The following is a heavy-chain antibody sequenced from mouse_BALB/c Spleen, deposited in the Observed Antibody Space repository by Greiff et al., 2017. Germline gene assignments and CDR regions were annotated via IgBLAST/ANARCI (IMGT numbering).Heavy chain of an antibody. CDR2: IDPANGNT. Sequence: EVKLMESGAELVKPGASVKLSCTASGFNIKDTYMHWVKQRPEQGLEWIGRIDPANGNTKYDPKFQGKATLTVDKSSSTAFMHLNSLTSEDSAVYYCARNRMDYWGQGTSVTVSS. V-gene: IGHV14-3*02. CDR3: ARNRMDY. CDR1: GFNIKDTY. J-gene: IGHJ4*01.